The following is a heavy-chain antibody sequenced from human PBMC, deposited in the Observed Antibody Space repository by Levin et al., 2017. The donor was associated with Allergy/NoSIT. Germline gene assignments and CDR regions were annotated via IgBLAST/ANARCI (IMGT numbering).Heavy chain of an antibody. D-gene: IGHD3-16*02. V-gene: IGHV1-24*01. Sequence: ASVKVSCKVSGYTLTELSMHWVRQAPGKGLEWMGGFDPEDGETIYAQKFQGRVTMTEDTSTDTAYMELSSLRSEDTAVYYCATFLLGDYIWGSYRYSFDYWGQGTLVTVSS. CDR2: FDPEDGET. CDR3: ATFLLGDYIWGSYRYSFDY. J-gene: IGHJ4*02. CDR1: GYTLTELS.